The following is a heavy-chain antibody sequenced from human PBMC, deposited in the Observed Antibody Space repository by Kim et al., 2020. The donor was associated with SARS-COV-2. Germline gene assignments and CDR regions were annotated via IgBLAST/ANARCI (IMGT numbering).Heavy chain of an antibody. J-gene: IGHJ5*02. V-gene: IGHV4-59*01. CDR1: GGSISSYY. Sequence: SETLSLTCTVSGGSISSYYWSWIRQPPGKGLEWIGYIYYSGSTNYNPSLKSRVTISVDTSKNQFSLKLSSVTAADTAVYYCARAPHDYGERWFDPWGQGTLVTVSS. CDR3: ARAPHDYGERWFDP. CDR2: IYYSGST. D-gene: IGHD4-17*01.